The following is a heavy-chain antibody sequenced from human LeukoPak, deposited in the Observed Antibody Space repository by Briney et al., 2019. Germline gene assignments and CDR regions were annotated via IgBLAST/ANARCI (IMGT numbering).Heavy chain of an antibody. CDR1: GFIFSSYE. D-gene: IGHD3-10*01. CDR3: ATSGSDAFDI. J-gene: IGHJ3*02. CDR2: ISSSGSTI. Sequence: GGSLRLSCAAPGFIFSSYEMNWVRQAPGKGLEWVSYISSSGSTIYYADSVKGRFTISRDNAKNSLYLQMNSLRAEDTAAYYCATSGSDAFDIWGQGTMVTVSS. V-gene: IGHV3-48*03.